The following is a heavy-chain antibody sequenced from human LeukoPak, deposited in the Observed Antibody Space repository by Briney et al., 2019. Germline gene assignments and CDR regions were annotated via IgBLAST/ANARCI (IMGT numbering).Heavy chain of an antibody. Sequence: SVKVSCKASGDTFSSYPFTWVRQAPGQGLEWMGEITPIFGAPNYAQTFQGRVTITADESTSTVFMELSSLRSDDTAFYYCARNSRVASTSRLNYWGQGTLVTVSS. CDR2: ITPIFGAP. CDR1: GDTFSSYP. D-gene: IGHD5-12*01. V-gene: IGHV1-69*13. CDR3: ARNSRVASTSRLNY. J-gene: IGHJ4*02.